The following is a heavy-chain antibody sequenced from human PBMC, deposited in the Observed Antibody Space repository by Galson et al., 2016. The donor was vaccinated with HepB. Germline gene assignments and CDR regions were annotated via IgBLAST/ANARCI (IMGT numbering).Heavy chain of an antibody. CDR1: GFTFSSYA. D-gene: IGHD1-26*01. CDR2: ISSSGGSA. Sequence: SLRLSCAASGFTFSSYAMSWVRQAPGTGPEWVSGISSSGGSAVYVDSVRGRFTISRDNSKNTQYLQMNSLRAEDTAVYYCAGLSGSYYFGMDVWGQGTTVTVSS. V-gene: IGHV3-23*01. CDR3: AGLSGSYYFGMDV. J-gene: IGHJ6*02.